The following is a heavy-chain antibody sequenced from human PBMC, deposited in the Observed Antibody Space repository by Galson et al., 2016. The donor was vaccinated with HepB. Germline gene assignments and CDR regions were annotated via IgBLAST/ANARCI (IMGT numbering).Heavy chain of an antibody. D-gene: IGHD6-13*01. CDR3: ARYSNSWAPFDY. Sequence: SLRLSCAASGFTFSSHAMTWVRQAPGKGLEWVSGISGSGANTYYANAVKGRFTISRDNSNNTLYLQVNSLRAEDTALYFCARYSNSWAPFDYWGQGSLVTVSS. V-gene: IGHV3-23*01. CDR1: GFTFSSHA. J-gene: IGHJ4*02. CDR2: ISGSGANT.